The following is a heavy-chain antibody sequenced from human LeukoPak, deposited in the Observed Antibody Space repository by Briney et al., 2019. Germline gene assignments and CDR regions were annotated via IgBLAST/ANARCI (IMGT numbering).Heavy chain of an antibody. D-gene: IGHD3-22*01. J-gene: IGHJ4*02. Sequence: PGGSLRLSCAASGFTFDDYGMSWVRQAPGKGLEWVSGINWNGGSTGYADSVKGRFTISRDNAKNSLYLQMNSLRAEDTALYYCARGLNYYDSSGTDYWGQGTLVTVSS. V-gene: IGHV3-20*04. CDR1: GFTFDDYG. CDR3: ARGLNYYDSSGTDY. CDR2: INWNGGST.